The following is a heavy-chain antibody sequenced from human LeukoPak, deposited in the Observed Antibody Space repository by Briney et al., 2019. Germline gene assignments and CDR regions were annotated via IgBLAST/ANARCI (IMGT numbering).Heavy chain of an antibody. CDR1: GGSISGSY. J-gene: IGHJ6*02. CDR3: ARDLIYSNYGGYYYGMDV. CDR2: IYYSGST. V-gene: IGHV4-59*01. Sequence: SETLSLTCTVFGGSISGSYWTWIRQPPGKGLEWIGYIYYSGSTNYNPSLKSRVTISVDTSKNQFSLKLSSVTAADTAVYYCARDLIYSNYGGYYYGMDVWGQGTTVTVSS. D-gene: IGHD4-11*01.